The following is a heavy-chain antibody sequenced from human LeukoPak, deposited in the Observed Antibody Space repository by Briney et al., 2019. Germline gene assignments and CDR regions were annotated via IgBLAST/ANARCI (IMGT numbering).Heavy chain of an antibody. D-gene: IGHD6-13*01. CDR2: ISGSGSST. CDR1: GFTFSSYA. CDR3: AKRVMYSSSWYYFHY. V-gene: IGHV3-23*01. Sequence: GGSLRLSCAASGFTFSSYAMSWVRQAPGKGLEWVSAISGSGSSTYYADSVKGRFTISRDNSKNTLYLQMNSLRAEDTAVYYCAKRVMYSSSWYYFHYWGQGTLVTVSS. J-gene: IGHJ4*02.